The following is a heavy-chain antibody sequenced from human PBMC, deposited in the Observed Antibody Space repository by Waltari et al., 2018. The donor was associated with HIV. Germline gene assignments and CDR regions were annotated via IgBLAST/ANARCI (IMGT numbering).Heavy chain of an antibody. V-gene: IGHV3-74*01. Sequence: EVQLVESGGGLVQPGGSLRLSCAASGFPFCSYWMHWVRQAPGKGLVWVSRINSDGSSTSYADSVKGRFTISRDNAKNTLYLQMNSLRAEDTAVYYCAREGLRGYSGYDYWGQGTLVTVSS. J-gene: IGHJ4*02. D-gene: IGHD5-12*01. CDR3: AREGLRGYSGYDY. CDR1: GFPFCSYW. CDR2: INSDGSST.